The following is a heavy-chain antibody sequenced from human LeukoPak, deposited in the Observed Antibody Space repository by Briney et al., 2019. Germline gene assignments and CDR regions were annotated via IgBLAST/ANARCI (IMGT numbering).Heavy chain of an antibody. D-gene: IGHD6-19*01. CDR3: ARTSGYSSLAF. CDR2: TYYMSRWYD. J-gene: IGHJ4*02. V-gene: IGHV6-1*01. Sequence: SQTLSLTYVISGDSISSNTASWNRIRQSPSRGLEWLGRTYYMSRWYDDYADSVRSRITINPDTSKNEFSLHLTSVTPDDTAMYYCARTSGYSSLAFWGQGTPVTVSS. CDR1: GDSISSNTAS.